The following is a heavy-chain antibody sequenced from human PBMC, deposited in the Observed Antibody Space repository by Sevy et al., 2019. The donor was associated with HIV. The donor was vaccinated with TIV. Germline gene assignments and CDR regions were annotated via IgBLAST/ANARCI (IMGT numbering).Heavy chain of an antibody. CDR2: ISYDGSNK. CDR1: GFTFSSYG. CDR3: ASSGYSYADY. J-gene: IGHJ4*02. D-gene: IGHD5-18*01. Sequence: GGSLRLSCAASGFTFSSYGMHWVRQAPGKGLEWVAVISYDGSNKYYADSVKGRFTISRDNSKNTLYLQMNSLRAEDTAVYYCASSGYSYADYWGQGTLVTVSS. V-gene: IGHV3-30*03.